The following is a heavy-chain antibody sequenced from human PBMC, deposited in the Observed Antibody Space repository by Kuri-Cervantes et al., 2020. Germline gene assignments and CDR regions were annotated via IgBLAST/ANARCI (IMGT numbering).Heavy chain of an antibody. Sequence: SETLSLTCTVSGGSISSYYWSWIRQPPGKGLEWIGYIYYSGSTNYNPSLKSRVTISVDTSKNQFSLKLSSVTAADTAVYYCARIVGALHAFDIWGQGTMVTVSS. V-gene: IGHV4-59*01. CDR1: GGSISSYY. CDR3: ARIVGALHAFDI. J-gene: IGHJ3*02. CDR2: IYYSGST. D-gene: IGHD1-26*01.